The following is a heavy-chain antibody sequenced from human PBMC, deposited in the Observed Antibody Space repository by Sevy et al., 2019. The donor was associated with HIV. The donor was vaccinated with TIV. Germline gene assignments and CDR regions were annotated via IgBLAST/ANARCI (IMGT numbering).Heavy chain of an antibody. V-gene: IGHV3-11*01. CDR1: GFIFSDYY. CDR3: ARAGGSWALRY. J-gene: IGHJ4*02. D-gene: IGHD1-26*01. CDR2: ISGSGNTI. Sequence: GGSLRLSCAASGFIFSDYYMSWIRQAPGKGLEWVSYISGSGNTIYYTDSVKGRFTISRDNAKDSLYLQMNSLRVDDTAVYYCARAGGSWALRYWGQGSLVTVSS.